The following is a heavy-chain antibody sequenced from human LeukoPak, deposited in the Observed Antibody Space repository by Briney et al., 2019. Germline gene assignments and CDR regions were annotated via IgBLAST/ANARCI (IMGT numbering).Heavy chain of an antibody. CDR1: GYTFSSYG. CDR2: ISYDGSNK. CDR3: AKDPEYCSSTSCYAEYFQH. J-gene: IGHJ1*01. Sequence: SCKASGYTFSSYGMHWVRQAPGKGLEWVAVISYDGSNKYYADSVKGRFTISRDNSKNTLYLQMNSLRAEDTAVYYCAKDPEYCSSTSCYAEYFQHWGQGTLVTVSS. V-gene: IGHV3-30*18. D-gene: IGHD2-2*01.